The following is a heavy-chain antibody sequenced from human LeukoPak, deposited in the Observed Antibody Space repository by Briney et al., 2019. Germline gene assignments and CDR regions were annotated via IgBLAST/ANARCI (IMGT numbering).Heavy chain of an antibody. J-gene: IGHJ4*02. V-gene: IGHV4-30-4*01. CDR2: IYYSGST. Sequence: SETLSLTCTVSGGSISSGDYYWSWIRQPPGKGLEWIGYIYYSGSTYYNSSLKSRLTISVDTSKNQFSLKLSSVTAADTAVYYCARGSGYQPFDYWGQGTLVTVSS. CDR3: ARGSGYQPFDY. CDR1: GGSISSGDYY. D-gene: IGHD3-22*01.